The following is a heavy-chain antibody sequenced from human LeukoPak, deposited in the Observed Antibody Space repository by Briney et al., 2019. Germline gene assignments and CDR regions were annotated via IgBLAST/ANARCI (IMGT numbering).Heavy chain of an antibody. CDR3: ARDLGFGEEVIDY. D-gene: IGHD3-10*01. Sequence: GGSLRLSCAASGFTFSSYSMNWVRQAPGKGLEWVSSISSSSSYIYYADSVKGRFTISGDNAKNSLYLQMNSLRAEDTAVYYCARDLGFGEEVIDYWGQGTLVTVSS. CDR2: ISSSSSYI. J-gene: IGHJ4*02. V-gene: IGHV3-21*01. CDR1: GFTFSSYS.